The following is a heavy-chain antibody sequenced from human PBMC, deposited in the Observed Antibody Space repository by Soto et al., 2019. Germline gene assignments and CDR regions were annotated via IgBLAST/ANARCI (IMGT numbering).Heavy chain of an antibody. D-gene: IGHD2-21*02. CDR2: IGAKGDAT. Sequence: PGGSLRLSCSASGFTFQNYVIHWVRQAPGKGLEYVSAIGAKGDATYADSVKGRLSISRDNSKNSLFLQMTNVTFEDTATYFCVKVDWYSVDRWGQGALVTVSS. CDR3: VKVDWYSVDR. J-gene: IGHJ5*02. V-gene: IGHV3-64D*06. CDR1: GFTFQNYV.